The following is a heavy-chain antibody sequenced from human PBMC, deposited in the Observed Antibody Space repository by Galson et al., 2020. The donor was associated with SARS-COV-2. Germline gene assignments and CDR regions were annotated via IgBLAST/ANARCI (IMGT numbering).Heavy chain of an antibody. V-gene: IGHV4-34*01. Sequence: LSLTCAVYGGSFSDYSWTWVRQPPGKGLEWIGEISHSGSTNYSPSLKSRVFMSVDTSKNQFSLKLRSVTAADTAVYYCARGGSRPIMVFDYYYFYMDVWGKGTTVTVSS. CDR2: ISHSGST. D-gene: IGHD2-8*01. CDR1: GGSFSDYS. CDR3: ARGGSRPIMVFDYYYFYMDV. J-gene: IGHJ6*03.